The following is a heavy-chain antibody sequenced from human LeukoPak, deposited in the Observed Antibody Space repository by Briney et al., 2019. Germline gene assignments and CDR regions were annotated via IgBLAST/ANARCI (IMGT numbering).Heavy chain of an antibody. CDR3: ARGYYDRGGYSSRIDY. J-gene: IGHJ4*02. V-gene: IGHV3-33*07. CDR2: MWNDGDNE. Sequence: GRSLRLSCAASGFTFSNYGLYWVRQAPGTGLEGVAVMWNDGDNEYYADSVKGRFTFSRDNSKNTLYLQMNSLRVEDTAVYYCARGYYDRGGYSSRIDYWGQGTLVTVSS. CDR1: GFTFSNYG. D-gene: IGHD3-22*01.